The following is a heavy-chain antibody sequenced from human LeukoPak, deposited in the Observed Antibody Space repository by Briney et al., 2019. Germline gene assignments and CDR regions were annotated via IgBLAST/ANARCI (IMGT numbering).Heavy chain of an antibody. Sequence: GASVKVSCKASGYTFTGYYMHWVRQAPGQGLEWMGWINPNSGGTNYAQKFQGRVTMTRDTSISTAYMELSRLRSDDTAVYYCARENRISWYNWNHEQVDYWGQGTLVTVSS. CDR1: GYTFTGYY. CDR2: INPNSGGT. J-gene: IGHJ4*02. CDR3: ARENRISWYNWNHEQVDY. V-gene: IGHV1-2*02. D-gene: IGHD1-20*01.